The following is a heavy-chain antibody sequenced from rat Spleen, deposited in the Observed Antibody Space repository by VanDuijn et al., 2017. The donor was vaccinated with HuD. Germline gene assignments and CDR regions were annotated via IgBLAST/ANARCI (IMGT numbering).Heavy chain of an antibody. D-gene: IGHD1-1*01. CDR2: ITIGGDDT. V-gene: IGHV5S11*01. J-gene: IGHJ4*01. Sequence: VQLVESGGGLVLPGRSMKLSCAASGFTFSNYYMAWVRQAPTKGLEWVASITIGGDDTYYRDSVKGRFTISRNNAKTTLYLQMDSLRSEETATYYCARHACYYSGDYVMDAWGQGTSVTVSS. CDR1: GFTFSNYY. CDR3: ARHACYYSGDYVMDA.